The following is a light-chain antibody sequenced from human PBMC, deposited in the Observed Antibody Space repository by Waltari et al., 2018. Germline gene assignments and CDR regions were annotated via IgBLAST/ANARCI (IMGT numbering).Light chain of an antibody. CDR1: QSISSW. CDR2: KAS. CDR3: QRYKSYPFT. J-gene: IGKJ3*01. Sequence: DIQMTQSPSTLSASVGDRVTITCRASQSISSWLAWYQQKPGKAPKLLIYKASSLESGVPSRLSGSGSGTEFSLTISSLQPDDFATYYCQRYKSYPFTFGPGTKVDIK. V-gene: IGKV1-5*03.